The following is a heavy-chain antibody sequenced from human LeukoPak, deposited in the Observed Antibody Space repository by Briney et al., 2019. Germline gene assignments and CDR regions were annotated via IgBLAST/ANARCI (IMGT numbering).Heavy chain of an antibody. J-gene: IGHJ5*02. CDR3: ARDVEAAAGTSWFDP. CDR1: GGSISSYY. CDR2: IYTSGST. D-gene: IGHD6-13*01. Sequence: NPSETLSLTCTVSGGSISSYYWSWIRQPAGKGLEWIGRIYTSGSTNYNPSLKSRVTMSVDTSKNQFSLKLSSVTAVDTAVYYCARDVEAAAGTSWFDPWGQGTLVTVSS. V-gene: IGHV4-4*07.